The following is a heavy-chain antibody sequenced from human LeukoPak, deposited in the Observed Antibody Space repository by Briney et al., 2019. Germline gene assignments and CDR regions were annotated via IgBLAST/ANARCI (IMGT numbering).Heavy chain of an antibody. D-gene: IGHD6-19*01. CDR2: LSGSGITT. CDR3: AKGIYSSGWSYFDY. J-gene: IGHJ4*01. V-gene: IGHV3-23*01. CDR1: GFTSGNSA. Sequence: GGSLRLSCAAAGFTSGNSAMSWVRQAPGKGLEWVSTLSGSGITTYYADSVKGRFTISRDNSKNTLYLQMNSLRAEDTAVYYCAKGIYSSGWSYFDYWGHGTLVTVSS.